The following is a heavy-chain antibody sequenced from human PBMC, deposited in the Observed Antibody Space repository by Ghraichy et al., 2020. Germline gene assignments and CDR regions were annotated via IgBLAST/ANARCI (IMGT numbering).Heavy chain of an antibody. D-gene: IGHD5-18*01. Sequence: GGSLRLSCVVSGFTFRSYAMVWVRQAPGKGLEWVSSIGGSGGIPYYADSVKGRFTISRDNSKDTLYLLLNSLRADDTAKYYCAKLGYSSDYWGQGTLVTVSS. CDR2: IGGSGGIP. J-gene: IGHJ4*02. CDR3: AKLGYSSDY. CDR1: GFTFRSYA. V-gene: IGHV3-23*01.